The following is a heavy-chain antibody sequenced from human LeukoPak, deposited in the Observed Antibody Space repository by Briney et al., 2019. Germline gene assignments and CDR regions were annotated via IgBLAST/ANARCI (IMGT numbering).Heavy chain of an antibody. CDR3: ATGPYSGSHYGGY. D-gene: IGHD1-26*01. CDR1: GFTFSSYE. J-gene: IGHJ4*02. V-gene: IGHV3-48*03. Sequence: AGGSLRLSCAASGFTFSSYEINWVRQAREKGLEWLSYISSGGDTIYYADSLKGRFTISRDNAKNSLYLQMNSLRAEDTAVYYCATGPYSGSHYGGYWGQGTLVTVSS. CDR2: ISSGGDTI.